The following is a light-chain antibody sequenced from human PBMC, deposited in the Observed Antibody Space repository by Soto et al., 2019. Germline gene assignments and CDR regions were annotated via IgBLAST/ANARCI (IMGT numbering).Light chain of an antibody. CDR2: DVS. CDR1: SSDVGGYNY. CDR3: SSYTSSSLYV. J-gene: IGLJ1*01. Sequence: QSVLTQPASVSGSPGQSITISCTGTSSDVGGYNYVSWYQQHPGKAPKLMIYDVSNRPSGVSNRFSGSKSGNTASLTFSGLQAEDEADYYCSSYTSSSLYVFGTGTKATVL. V-gene: IGLV2-14*01.